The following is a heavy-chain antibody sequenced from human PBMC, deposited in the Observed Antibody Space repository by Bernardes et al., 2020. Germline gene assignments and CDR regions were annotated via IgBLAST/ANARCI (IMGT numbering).Heavy chain of an antibody. CDR1: GGYIDSNH. V-gene: IGHV4-59*01. J-gene: IGHJ6*02. D-gene: IGHD2-21*02. CDR3: ARVVTCGEDCSADYYYGMDG. CDR2: VFDCGRP. Sequence: SETLSLTCTVSGGYIDSNHWTWIRQSPGQGLDWIGNVFDCGRPTTNPSFQTRVSMSVYASKTQVSLRLSSVTTADTDVYYCARVVTCGEDCSADYYYGMDGWGQGTTVTVS.